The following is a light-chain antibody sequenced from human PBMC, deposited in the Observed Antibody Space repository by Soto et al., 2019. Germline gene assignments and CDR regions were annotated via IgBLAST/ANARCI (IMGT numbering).Light chain of an antibody. CDR1: SFNIGTYN. CDR2: SND. CDR3: EAWDDSLNSYV. Sequence: QSVLTQPTSASGTPWQRVTISCSGSSFNIGTYNVNWYQQLPGTAPKLLVYSNDQRPSGVPDRFSGSKSGTSASLAISGLQSEDEADYYCEAWDDSLNSYVFGIGTKVTVL. J-gene: IGLJ1*01. V-gene: IGLV1-44*01.